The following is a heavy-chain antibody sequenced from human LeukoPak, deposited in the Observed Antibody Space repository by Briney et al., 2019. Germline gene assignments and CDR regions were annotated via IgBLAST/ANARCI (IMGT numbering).Heavy chain of an antibody. V-gene: IGHV3-66*02. CDR3: ARDTYYYDSSGPRGH. J-gene: IGHJ4*02. Sequence: GGSLRLSCAASGFTFSSNYMSWVRQAPGKGLEWVSVIYSGGSTYYADSVKGRFTISRDNSKNTLYLQMNSQRAEDTAVYYCARDTYYYDSSGPRGHWGQGTLVTVSS. D-gene: IGHD3-22*01. CDR1: GFTFSSNY. CDR2: IYSGGST.